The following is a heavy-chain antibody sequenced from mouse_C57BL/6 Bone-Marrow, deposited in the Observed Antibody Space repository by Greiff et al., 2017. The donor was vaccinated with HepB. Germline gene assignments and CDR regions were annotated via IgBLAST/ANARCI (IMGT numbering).Heavy chain of an antibody. CDR2: IYPGDGDT. CDR3: ARWGVYFDD. Sequence: VQGVESGPELVKPGASVKISCKASGYAFSSSWMNWVKQRPGKGLEWIGRIYPGDGDTNYNGKFKGKATLTAAKSSSTAYMQLSGLTSEDSAVSGWARWGVYFDDWGQGTTVTVAS. J-gene: IGHJ2*01. V-gene: IGHV1-82*01. CDR1: GYAFSSSW.